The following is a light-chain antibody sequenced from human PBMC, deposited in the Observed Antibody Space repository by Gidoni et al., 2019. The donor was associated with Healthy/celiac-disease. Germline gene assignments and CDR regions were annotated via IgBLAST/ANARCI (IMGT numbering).Light chain of an antibody. CDR1: QSVSSN. CDR3: QQYNNWPPWT. V-gene: IGKV3-15*01. J-gene: IGKJ1*01. Sequence: EIVMTQSPATLSVSPGERATLSCRASQSVSSNLAWYQPKPGQAPRLLIYGASTRATGIPARFSGSGSGTEFTLTINSLQSEDFAVYYCQQYNNWPPWTFXXXTKVEIK. CDR2: GAS.